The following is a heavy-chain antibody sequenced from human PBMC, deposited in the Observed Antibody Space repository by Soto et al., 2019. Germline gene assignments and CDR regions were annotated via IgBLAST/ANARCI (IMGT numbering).Heavy chain of an antibody. V-gene: IGHV3-23*01. CDR2: ISAGGST. Sequence: EVQLLESGGGLVQPGGSLRLSCTASGFTFSDYAMSWVRQPPGKGLEWVSVISAGGSTYYADSVKGRFTVSRANSKNTLYLQMNSLRAEDTAVYYCANVPIWCSSTSCYTEGFDYWGQGTLVTVSS. CDR1: GFTFSDYA. J-gene: IGHJ4*02. CDR3: ANVPIWCSSTSCYTEGFDY. D-gene: IGHD2-2*02.